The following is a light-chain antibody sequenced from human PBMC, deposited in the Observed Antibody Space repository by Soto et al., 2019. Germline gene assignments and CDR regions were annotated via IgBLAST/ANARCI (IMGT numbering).Light chain of an antibody. V-gene: IGLV2-8*01. Sequence: QSVLTQPPSASGSPGQSVTISCTGTSSDVGGYNYVSWYQQHPGKAPKLMIYEVSKRPSGVPDRFSGSKSGNTASLTVSGLQAEDEDDYYCSSYAGSNNFYGFGTGTKVTV. CDR3: SSYAGSNNFYG. CDR2: EVS. J-gene: IGLJ1*01. CDR1: SSDVGGYNY.